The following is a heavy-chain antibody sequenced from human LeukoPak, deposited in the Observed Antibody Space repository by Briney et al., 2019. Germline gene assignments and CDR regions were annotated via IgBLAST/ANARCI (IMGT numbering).Heavy chain of an antibody. Sequence: KPSETLSLTCTVSGGSISSYYWSWIRQPAGKGLEWIGRINTSGSTNYNPSLKSRLTMSIDTSKNQFSLKLSSVTAADTAVYYCAREPALGYCSSISFCYYNYYMDVWGKGTTVTVSS. J-gene: IGHJ6*03. CDR2: INTSGST. CDR1: GGSISSYY. D-gene: IGHD2-2*01. CDR3: AREPALGYCSSISFCYYNYYMDV. V-gene: IGHV4-4*07.